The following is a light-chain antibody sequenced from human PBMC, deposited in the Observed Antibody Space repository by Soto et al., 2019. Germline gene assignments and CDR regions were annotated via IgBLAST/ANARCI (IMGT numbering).Light chain of an antibody. J-gene: IGLJ2*01. V-gene: IGLV2-14*02. Sequence: QSALTQPASVSGSPGQSITISCTGTSTDIGTYSRVSWYLQYPGKAPKLMIYDVTKRPSGVSNRFSGSKSGNTASLTISGLQAEDEADYYCSSYTSSSTLYVVFGGGTKLTVL. CDR2: DVT. CDR3: SSYTSSSTLYVV. CDR1: STDIGTYSR.